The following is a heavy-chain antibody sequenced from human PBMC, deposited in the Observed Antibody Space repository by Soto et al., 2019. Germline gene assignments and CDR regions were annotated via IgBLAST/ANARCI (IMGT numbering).Heavy chain of an antibody. CDR3: ARPYDYVWGSYYTTRDYYYYGMDV. CDR1: GFTFSSYS. CDR2: ISSSGSYI. V-gene: IGHV3-21*01. D-gene: IGHD3-16*01. Sequence: GGSLRLSCAASGFTFSSYSMNWVRQAPGKGLEWVSSISSSGSYIYYADSVKGRFTISRDNAKNSLYLQMNSLRAEDTAVYYCARPYDYVWGSYYTTRDYYYYGMDVWGQGTTVTVSS. J-gene: IGHJ6*02.